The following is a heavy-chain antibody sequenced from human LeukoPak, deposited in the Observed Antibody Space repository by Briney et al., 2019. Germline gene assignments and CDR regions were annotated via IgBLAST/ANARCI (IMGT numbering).Heavy chain of an antibody. CDR3: ARDRKDIVVVPAPDV. Sequence: GGSLRLSCAASGFTFSSYWMSWVRQAPGKGLEWVANIKQDGSEKYYVDSVKGRFTISRDNAKNSLYLQMNSLRAEDTAVYYCARDRKDIVVVPAPDVWGKGTTVTVSS. CDR1: GFTFSSYW. V-gene: IGHV3-7*01. J-gene: IGHJ6*04. D-gene: IGHD2-2*01. CDR2: IKQDGSEK.